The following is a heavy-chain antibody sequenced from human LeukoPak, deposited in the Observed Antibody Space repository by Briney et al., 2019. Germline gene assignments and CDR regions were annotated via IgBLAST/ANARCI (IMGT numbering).Heavy chain of an antibody. Sequence: GGSLRLSCAASGFTFSSYGMHWVRQAPGKGLGWVAVIWYDGSNKYYADSVKGRFTISRDNSKNTLYLQMNSLRAEDTAVYYCARDPDRGSYVHAFDIWGQGTMVTVSS. CDR1: GFTFSSYG. V-gene: IGHV3-33*01. D-gene: IGHD1-26*01. CDR3: ARDPDRGSYVHAFDI. J-gene: IGHJ3*02. CDR2: IWYDGSNK.